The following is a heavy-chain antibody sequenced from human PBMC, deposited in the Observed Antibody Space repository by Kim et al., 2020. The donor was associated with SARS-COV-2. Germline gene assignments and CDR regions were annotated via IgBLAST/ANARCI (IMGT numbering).Heavy chain of an antibody. J-gene: IGHJ4*02. CDR3: VRGYAGGPFDF. V-gene: IGHV3-20*01. CDR2: INRNGDDT. Sequence: GGSLRLSCAASGFTFDDYGMSWVRQVPGKGVEWVSGINRNGDDTGYGDSVKGRFSISRDNTKNSLYLQMNSLRAEDTALYHCVRGYAGGPFDFWGQGALVTVSS. CDR1: GFTFDDYG. D-gene: IGHD3-16*01.